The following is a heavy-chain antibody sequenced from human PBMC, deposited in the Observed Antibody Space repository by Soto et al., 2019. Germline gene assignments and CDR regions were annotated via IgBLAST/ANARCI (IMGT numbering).Heavy chain of an antibody. CDR2: IWYDGNNK. D-gene: IGHD2-21*01. CDR3: ARGLHSLFDY. J-gene: IGHJ4*02. Sequence: ESGGGVVQPGGSLRLSCAASGFTFSNYGMHWVRQAPGTGLEWVAVIWYDGNNKYYADSVKGRFTISRDNSNNTLYVQMTSLRAEDTAVYYCARGLHSLFDYWGQGTLVTVSS. CDR1: GFTFSNYG. V-gene: IGHV3-33*01.